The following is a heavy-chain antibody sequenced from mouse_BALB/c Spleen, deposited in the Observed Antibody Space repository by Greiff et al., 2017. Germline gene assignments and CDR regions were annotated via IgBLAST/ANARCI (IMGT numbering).Heavy chain of an antibody. Sequence: VQLKESGAELVKPGASVKLSCTASGFNIKDTYMHWVKQRPEQGLEWIGRIDPANGNTKYDPKFQGKATITADTSSNTAYLQLSSLTSEDTAVYYCARGDYGYDDYAMDYWGQGTSVTVSS. CDR3: ARGDYGYDDYAMDY. CDR2: IDPANGNT. D-gene: IGHD2-2*01. J-gene: IGHJ4*01. CDR1: GFNIKDTY. V-gene: IGHV14-3*02.